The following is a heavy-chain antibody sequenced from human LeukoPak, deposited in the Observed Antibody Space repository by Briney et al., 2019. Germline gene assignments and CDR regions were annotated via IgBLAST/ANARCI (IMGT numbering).Heavy chain of an antibody. CDR2: ISAYNGNT. V-gene: IGHV1-18*04. D-gene: IGHD3-10*01. CDR1: GYTFTGYY. J-gene: IGHJ4*02. CDR3: ARCLTMVRGVDY. Sequence: ASVKVSCTASGYTFTGYYMHWVRQAPGQGLEWMGWISAYNGNTNYAQKLQGRVTMTTDTSTSTAYMELRSLRSDDTAVYYCARCLTMVRGVDYWGQGTLVTVSS.